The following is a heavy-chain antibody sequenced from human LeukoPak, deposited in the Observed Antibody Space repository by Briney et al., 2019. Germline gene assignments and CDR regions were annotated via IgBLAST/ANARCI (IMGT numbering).Heavy chain of an antibody. D-gene: IGHD6-13*01. V-gene: IGHV4-59*01. Sequence: RSSETLSLTCTVSGGSISSYYWSWIRQPPGKGLEWIGYIYYSGSTNYNPSLKSRVTISVDTSKNQFSLKLSSVTAADTAVYYCAREAAGTIDYWGQGTLVTVSS. CDR2: IYYSGST. CDR1: GGSISSYY. J-gene: IGHJ4*02. CDR3: AREAAGTIDY.